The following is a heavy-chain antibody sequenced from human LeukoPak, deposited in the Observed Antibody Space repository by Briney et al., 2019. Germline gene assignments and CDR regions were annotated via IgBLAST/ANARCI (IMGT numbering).Heavy chain of an antibody. D-gene: IGHD2-15*01. CDR3: ARDCSGGSCYGAFDI. J-gene: IGHJ3*02. V-gene: IGHV4-59*12. CDR1: GGSISSYY. CDR2: IYYSGST. Sequence: SETLSLTCTVSGGSISSYYWSWIRQPPGKGLEWIGYIYYSGSTNYNPSLKSRVTISVDTSKNQFSLKLSSVTATDTAVYYCARDCSGGSCYGAFDIWGQGTMVTVSS.